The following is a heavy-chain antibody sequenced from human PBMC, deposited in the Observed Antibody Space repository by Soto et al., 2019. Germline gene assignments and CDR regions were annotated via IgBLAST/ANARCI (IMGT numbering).Heavy chain of an antibody. V-gene: IGHV3-73*01. J-gene: IGHJ4*02. Sequence: PGGSLRLSCAASGFTFSGSAIHWVRQASGKGLEWVGRIRSKTNSYATAYAASVKGRFTISRDDSKNTAYLQMSSLKAEDTAAYYCTRSTGGYLDLWGQGTLVTVSS. CDR2: IRSKTNSYAT. CDR3: TRSTGGYLDL. CDR1: GFTFSGSA. D-gene: IGHD7-27*01.